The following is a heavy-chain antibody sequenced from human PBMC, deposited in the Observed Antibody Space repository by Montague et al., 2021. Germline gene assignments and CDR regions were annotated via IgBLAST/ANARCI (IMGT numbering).Heavy chain of an antibody. CDR3: ARVFSSWYVGWFDP. V-gene: IGHV4-39*07. D-gene: IGHD6-13*01. CDR2: IYYSGNS. Sequence: SETLSLTCTVSGASITSNTYYWGWTRQSPGKGLERIGSIYYSGNSFYQPSLKSRITMAVDTSKNQFSLKLSSVTAADTAIYYCARVFSSWYVGWFDPWGQGTLVTVSS. J-gene: IGHJ5*02. CDR1: GASITSNTYY.